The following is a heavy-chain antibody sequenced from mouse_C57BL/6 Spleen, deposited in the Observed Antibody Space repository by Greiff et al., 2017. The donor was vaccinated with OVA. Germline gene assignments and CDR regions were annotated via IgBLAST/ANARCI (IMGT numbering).Heavy chain of an antibody. V-gene: IGHV1S126*01. CDR1: GYTFTDYY. D-gene: IGHD2-5*01. CDR2: IDPSDSYT. J-gene: IGHJ2*01. Sequence: QVQLQQSGAELVKPGASVKISCKASGYTFTDYYINWVKQRPGQGLEWIGVIDPSDSYTNYNQKFKGKATLTVDTSSSTAYMQLSSLTSEDSAVYYCARKGGFYSNYDYWGQGTTLTVSS. CDR3: ARKGGFYSNYDY.